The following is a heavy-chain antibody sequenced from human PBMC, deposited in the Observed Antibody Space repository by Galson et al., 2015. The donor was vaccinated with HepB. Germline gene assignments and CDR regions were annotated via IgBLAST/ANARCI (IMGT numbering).Heavy chain of an antibody. Sequence: SLRLSCAASGFGFDTHAMSWVRQAPGKGLEWISGISGNGGSTFCGDSVKGRFTVSRDNSKHILFLKMNSLRAEDTGLYFWAKCYGWFDSWGHGILVTVSS. CDR1: GFGFDTHA. J-gene: IGHJ5*01. CDR3: AKCYGWFDS. D-gene: IGHD4-17*01. V-gene: IGHV3-23*01. CDR2: ISGNGGST.